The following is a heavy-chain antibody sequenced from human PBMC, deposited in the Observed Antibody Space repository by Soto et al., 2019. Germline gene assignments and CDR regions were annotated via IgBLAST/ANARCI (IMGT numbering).Heavy chain of an antibody. CDR2: IYHSGST. D-gene: IGHD3-10*01. J-gene: IGHJ6*02. CDR3: ARVPHGEWFGEYYYGMDV. Sequence: SETLSLTCAVSGYSISSGYYWGWIRQPPGKGLEWIGSIYHSGSTYYNPSLKSRVTISVDTSKNQFSLKLSSVTAADTAVYYCARVPHGEWFGEYYYGMDVWGQGTTVTVSS. V-gene: IGHV4-38-2*01. CDR1: GYSISSGYY.